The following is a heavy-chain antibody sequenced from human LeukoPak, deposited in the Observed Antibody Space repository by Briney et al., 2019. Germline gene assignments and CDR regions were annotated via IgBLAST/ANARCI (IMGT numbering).Heavy chain of an antibody. J-gene: IGHJ4*02. CDR3: ANHGDSSGSLTFDY. V-gene: IGHV4-39*01. Sequence: SETLSLTCTVSGGSISSSSYCWGWIRQPPGKGLEWIGSIYYSGSTYYNPSLKSRVTISVDTSKNPFSLNLSSVTAADTAVYSCANHGDSSGSLTFDYWGQGTLVTVSS. CDR1: GGSISSSSYC. D-gene: IGHD3-22*01. CDR2: IYYSGST.